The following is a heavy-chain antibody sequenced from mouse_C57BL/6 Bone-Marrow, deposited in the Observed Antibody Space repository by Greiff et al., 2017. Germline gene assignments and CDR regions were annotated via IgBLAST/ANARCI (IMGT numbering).Heavy chain of an antibody. CDR1: GFTITDYY. J-gene: IGHJ3*01. CDR3: TTCRAY. V-gene: IGHV14-1*01. CDR2: IDPEDGAT. Sequence: VQLQQSGAELVRPGASVKLSCTASGFTITDYYMHWVKQSPEKGLEWIGMIDPEDGATEYAPKFQGKATMTADPSSNTAYLQLSSLTCEDTAVDYCTTCRAYWGKGTLVTVSA.